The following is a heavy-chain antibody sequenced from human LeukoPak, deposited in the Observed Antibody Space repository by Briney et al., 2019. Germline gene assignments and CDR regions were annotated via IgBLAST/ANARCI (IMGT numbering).Heavy chain of an antibody. J-gene: IGHJ4*02. V-gene: IGHV3-23*01. CDR1: GFTFSSYA. D-gene: IGHD6-19*01. Sequence: GGSLRLSCAASGFTFSSYAMSWVRQAPGKGLEWVSAISGSGGSTYYADSVKGRFTISRDNSKHTLYLQMNSLRAEDTAVYYCAKIPVAAPFSHFDDWGQGTLVTVSS. CDR2: ISGSGGST. CDR3: AKIPVAAPFSHFDD.